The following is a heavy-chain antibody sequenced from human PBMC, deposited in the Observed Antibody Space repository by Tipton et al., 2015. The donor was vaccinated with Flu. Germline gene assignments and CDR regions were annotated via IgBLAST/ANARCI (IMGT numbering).Heavy chain of an antibody. V-gene: IGHV4-34*01. J-gene: IGHJ3*02. CDR3: ARRGSGSYYRRSRGAFDI. Sequence: LSLTCADYGGSFSGYYWSWIRQPPGKGLEWIGEINHSGSTNYNPSLKSRVTISVDTSKNQFSLKLSSVTAADTAVYYCARRGSGSYYRRSRGAFDIWGQGTMVTVSS. CDR2: INHSGST. D-gene: IGHD1-26*01. CDR1: GGSFSGYY.